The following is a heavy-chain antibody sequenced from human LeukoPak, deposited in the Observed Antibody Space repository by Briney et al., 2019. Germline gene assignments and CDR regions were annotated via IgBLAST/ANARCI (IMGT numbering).Heavy chain of an antibody. J-gene: IGHJ4*02. CDR1: GYIFTTYF. V-gene: IGHV1-46*01. CDR3: ARDRDGAYLDY. Sequence: ASVKVSCKASGYIFTTYFMHWLRQAPGQGLEWMGIINPGGTITTYAQKFQGRVTMTRDTSTNTDYMELSSLRSEDTAIYYCARDRDGAYLDYWGQGTLVTVFS. D-gene: IGHD4-17*01. CDR2: INPGGTIT.